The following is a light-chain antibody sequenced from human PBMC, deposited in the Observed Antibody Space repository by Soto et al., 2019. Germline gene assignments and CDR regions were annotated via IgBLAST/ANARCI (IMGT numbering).Light chain of an antibody. V-gene: IGKV3-11*01. Sequence: EIVLTQSPATLSLSPGERATLSCRASQSVSSYLAWYQQKPVQAPRLILYDASNRANGIPARFSGSGSGTDFTLTISSLEPEDFAVYYCQQRSNWPPTFGGGTKVEIK. CDR2: DAS. J-gene: IGKJ4*01. CDR1: QSVSSY. CDR3: QQRSNWPPT.